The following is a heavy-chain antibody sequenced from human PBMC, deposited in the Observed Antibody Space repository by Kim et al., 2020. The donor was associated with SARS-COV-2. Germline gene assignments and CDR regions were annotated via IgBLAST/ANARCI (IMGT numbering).Heavy chain of an antibody. Sequence: SETLSLTCAAYGGSFSGYYWSWIRQPPGKGLEWIGEINHSGSTNYNPSLRSRVTISVDTPKNQFILKLSSVTAADTAVYYCARGPPIAAAGTPYFDFWGQRTLLTVSS. CDR3: ARGPPIAAAGTPYFDF. J-gene: IGHJ4*02. V-gene: IGHV4-34*01. D-gene: IGHD6-13*01. CDR1: GGSFSGYY. CDR2: INHSGST.